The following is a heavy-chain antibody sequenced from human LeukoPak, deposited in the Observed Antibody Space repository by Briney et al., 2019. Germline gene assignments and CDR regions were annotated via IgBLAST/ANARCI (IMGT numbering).Heavy chain of an antibody. CDR3: ASVGYCTNGVCYPNWFDP. CDR1: GGSFSGYY. CDR2: INHSGST. D-gene: IGHD2-8*01. J-gene: IGHJ5*02. V-gene: IGHV4-34*01. Sequence: SETLSLTCAVYGGSFSGYYWSWIRQPPGKGLEWIGEINHSGSTNYNPSLKSRVTISVDTSKNQFSLKLSSVTAADTAVYYCASVGYCTNGVCYPNWFDPWGQGTLVTVSS.